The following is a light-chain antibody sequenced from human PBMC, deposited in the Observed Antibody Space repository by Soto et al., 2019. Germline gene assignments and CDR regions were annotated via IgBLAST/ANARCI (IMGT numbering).Light chain of an antibody. CDR3: QQRKHWPPLT. J-gene: IGKJ5*01. CDR1: HNVDIY. Sequence: EVVLTQSPATLSLSPGETATLSCRASHNVDIYLAWYQQKPGQAPSLLIYDASNRATGILARFSGSGSGTDFTLTISSLEPEHSAVYYCQQRKHWPPLTFGQGTRLE. CDR2: DAS. V-gene: IGKV3-11*01.